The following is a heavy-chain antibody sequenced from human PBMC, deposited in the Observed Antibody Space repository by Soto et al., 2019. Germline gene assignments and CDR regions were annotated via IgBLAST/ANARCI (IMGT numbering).Heavy chain of an antibody. D-gene: IGHD1-1*01. CDR1: GGSISSYY. CDR2: IYYSGST. J-gene: IGHJ5*02. V-gene: IGHV4-59*08. Sequence: SETLSLTCTVSGGSISSYYWSWIRQPPGKGLEWIGYIYYSGSTNYNPSLKSRVTISVDTSKNQFSLKLSSVTAADTAVYYCARNLDWTFQAWFDPWGQGTLVTVSS. CDR3: ARNLDWTFQAWFDP.